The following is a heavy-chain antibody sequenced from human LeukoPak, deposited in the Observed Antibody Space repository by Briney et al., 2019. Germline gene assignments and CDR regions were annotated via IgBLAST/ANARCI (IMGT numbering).Heavy chain of an antibody. J-gene: IGHJ4*02. CDR3: AREGGFYRPLDY. CDR1: GGSVTSTNW. CDR2: VHLDGRT. D-gene: IGHD3-3*01. V-gene: IGHV4-4*02. Sequence: PSETLSLTCGVSGGSVTSTNWWTWVRQPPGKGLEWIGEVHLDGRTNYNPSLKSRLTMSVDLSENHISLKLTSVTAADTAVYYCAREGGFYRPLDYSGQGTLVAVSS.